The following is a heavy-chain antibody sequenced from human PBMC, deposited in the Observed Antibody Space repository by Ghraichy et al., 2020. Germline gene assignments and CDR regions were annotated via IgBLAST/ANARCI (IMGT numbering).Heavy chain of an antibody. J-gene: IGHJ5*02. CDR3: AKDAGGWFDP. CDR1: GFTFSSYG. CDR2: IRYDGSNK. V-gene: IGHV3-30*02. Sequence: LSLTCAASGFTFSSYGMHWVRQAPGKGLEWVAFIRYDGSNKYYADSVKGRFTISRDNSKNTLYLQMNSLRAEDTAVYYCAKDAGGWFDPWGQGTLVTVSS.